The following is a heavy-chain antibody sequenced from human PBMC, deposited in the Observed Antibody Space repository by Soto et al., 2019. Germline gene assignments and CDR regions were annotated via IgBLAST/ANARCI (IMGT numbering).Heavy chain of an antibody. J-gene: IGHJ4*02. CDR2: ISSSGSTI. V-gene: IGHV3-48*03. CDR1: GFTFSSYE. Sequence: EVQLVESGGGLVQPGGSLRLSCAASGFTFSSYEMNWVRQAPGKGLEWVSYISSSGSTIYYADSVKGRFTISRDNAKNSLYRQMNSLRAEDTAVYYCGRDMGEDSSGYSSHAFDYWGQGPLVTVSS. D-gene: IGHD3-22*01. CDR3: GRDMGEDSSGYSSHAFDY.